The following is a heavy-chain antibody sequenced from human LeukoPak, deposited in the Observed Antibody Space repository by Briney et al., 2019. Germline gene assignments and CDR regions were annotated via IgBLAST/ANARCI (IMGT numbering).Heavy chain of an antibody. V-gene: IGHV4-59*01. CDR3: ARYYYDSSGYYYGT. CDR1: GGSISSYY. CDR2: IYYSGST. D-gene: IGHD3-22*01. Sequence: PLETLSLTCTVSGGSISSYYWSWIRQPPGKGLEWIGYIYYSGSTNYNPSLKSRVTISVDTSKNQFSLKLSSVTAADTAVYYCARYYYDSSGYYYGTWGQGNLVTVSS. J-gene: IGHJ5*02.